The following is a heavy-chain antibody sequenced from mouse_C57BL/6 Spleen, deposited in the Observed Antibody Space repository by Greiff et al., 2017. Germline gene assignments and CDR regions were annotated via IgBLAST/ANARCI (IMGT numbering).Heavy chain of an antibody. V-gene: IGHV1-80*01. D-gene: IGHD6-1*01. CDR1: GYAFSSYW. Sequence: QVQLKQSGAELVKPGASVKISCKASGYAFSSYWMNWVKQRPGKGLEWIGQIYPGDGDTNYNGKFKGKATLTADKSSSTAYMQLSSLTSEDSAVYFCAREEQPGYFDVWGTGTTVTVSS. CDR2: IYPGDGDT. J-gene: IGHJ1*03. CDR3: AREEQPGYFDV.